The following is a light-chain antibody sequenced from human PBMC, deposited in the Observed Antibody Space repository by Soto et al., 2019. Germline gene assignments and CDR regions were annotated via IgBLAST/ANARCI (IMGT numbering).Light chain of an antibody. V-gene: IGKV1-27*01. CDR1: QGISKD. J-gene: IGKJ1*01. CDR2: AAS. CDR3: LKYHSAPRT. Sequence: DIQMTQSPSSLSASVGDTVTITCRASQGISKDLAWYQQKPGKSPKPLIYAASTLHSAVPSRFGGSGSGTDFTLTIRSLQPEDVETYYCLKYHSAPRTFGQGTKVEIK.